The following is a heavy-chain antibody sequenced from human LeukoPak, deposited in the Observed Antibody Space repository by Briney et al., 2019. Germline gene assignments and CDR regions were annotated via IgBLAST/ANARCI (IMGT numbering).Heavy chain of an antibody. D-gene: IGHD3-3*01. CDR2: IWYDGSNK. CDR3: AKDLDYDFWSGMGPFDY. CDR1: GFTFSSYS. J-gene: IGHJ4*02. V-gene: IGHV3-33*06. Sequence: QPGGSLRLSCAASGFTFSSYSMNWVRQAPGKGLEWVAVIWYDGSNKYYADSVKGRFTISRDNSKNTLYLQMNSLRAEDTAVYYCAKDLDYDFWSGMGPFDYWGQGTLVTVSS.